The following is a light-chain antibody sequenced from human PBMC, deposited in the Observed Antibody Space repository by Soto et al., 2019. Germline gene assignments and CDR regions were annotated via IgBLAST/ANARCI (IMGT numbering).Light chain of an antibody. J-gene: IGLJ1*01. CDR3: QSYTTRRTYV. CDR1: SEDVGAFDS. Sequence: QSALTQPASVSGSPGQSIIISCTGTSEDVGAFDSVSWYQHYPGKAPKLIIYDVSSRSSGVSSRFSGSKSDNTASLTISGLQTDDEADYYCQSYTTRRTYVFGTGTKLTVL. CDR2: DVS. V-gene: IGLV2-14*03.